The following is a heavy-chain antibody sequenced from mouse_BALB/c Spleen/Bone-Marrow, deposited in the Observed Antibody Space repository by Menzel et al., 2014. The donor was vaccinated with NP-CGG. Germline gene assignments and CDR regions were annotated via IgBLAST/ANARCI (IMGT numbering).Heavy chain of an antibody. CDR1: GYTFTSYW. V-gene: IGHV1S16*01. Sequence: VQLQQSGPELVKHGASVKLSSKASGYTFTSYWMHWVKLRPGQGFEGIGEINPSIGATNYNEKFKRKATLTVDKSSSTAYMQHNSLTSEDSAVYYCTITARADFGYWGQGTTLTVSS. D-gene: IGHD3-1*01. J-gene: IGHJ2*01. CDR2: INPSIGAT. CDR3: TITARADFGY.